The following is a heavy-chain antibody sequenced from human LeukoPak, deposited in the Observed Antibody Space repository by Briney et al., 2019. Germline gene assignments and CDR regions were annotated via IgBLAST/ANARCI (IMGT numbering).Heavy chain of an antibody. D-gene: IGHD5-24*01. CDR1: GYSISSYY. CDR2: IYYSGST. V-gene: IGHV4-59*01. Sequence: SETLSLTCTVSGYSISSYYWSWIRQPPGKGLEWIGYIYYSGSTNYNPSLKSRVTISVDTSKNQFSLKLSSVTAADTAVYYCARTAVEMATITAYYFDYWGQGTLVTVSS. J-gene: IGHJ4*02. CDR3: ARTAVEMATITAYYFDY.